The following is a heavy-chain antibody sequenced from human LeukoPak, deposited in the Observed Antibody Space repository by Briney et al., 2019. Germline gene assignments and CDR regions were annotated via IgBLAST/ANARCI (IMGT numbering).Heavy chain of an antibody. Sequence: SETLSLTCAVYGGSFSGYYWSWIRQPPGKGLEWIGEINHSGSTNYNPSLKSRVTISVDTSKNQFSLKLSSVTAADTAVYYCARVRERNYDFWSGHFDYWGQGTLVTVSS. D-gene: IGHD3-3*01. CDR2: INHSGST. CDR1: GGSFSGYY. J-gene: IGHJ4*02. CDR3: ARVRERNYDFWSGHFDY. V-gene: IGHV4-34*01.